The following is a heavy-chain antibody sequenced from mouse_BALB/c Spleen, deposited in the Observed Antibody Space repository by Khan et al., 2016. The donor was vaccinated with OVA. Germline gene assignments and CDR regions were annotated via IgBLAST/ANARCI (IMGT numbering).Heavy chain of an antibody. V-gene: IGHV1S132*01. CDR2: IFPGTGTT. CDR3: ARGYFGNYEVAY. Sequence: QVQLQQPGAELVKPGASVKLSCKTSGYTFTNYWIQWIKQRPGQGLGWIGQIFPGTGTTYYNEIFKAKATLTIDTSSSTAYMQLTSLTSEDSAVYFCARGYFGNYEVAYWGQGTLVTVSP. J-gene: IGHJ3*01. D-gene: IGHD2-1*01. CDR1: GYTFTNYW.